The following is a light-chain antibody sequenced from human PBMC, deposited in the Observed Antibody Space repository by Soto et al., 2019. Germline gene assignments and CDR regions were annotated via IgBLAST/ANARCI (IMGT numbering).Light chain of an antibody. CDR1: QSVDSNY. J-gene: IGKJ5*01. V-gene: IGKV3-20*01. CDR2: GAS. Sequence: EIVLTQSPGTLSLSPGEEATLSCRASQSVDSNYLAWYQQKAGQTPRLIIYGASGRADGIPHRFSGSGFGTDFTLTISKVEPEDFAVYYCQQYGTPRSVTFGQGTLLDI. CDR3: QQYGTPRSVT.